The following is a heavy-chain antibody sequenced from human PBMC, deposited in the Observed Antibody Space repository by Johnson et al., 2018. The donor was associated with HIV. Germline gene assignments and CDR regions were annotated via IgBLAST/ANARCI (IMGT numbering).Heavy chain of an antibody. J-gene: IGHJ3*02. CDR1: GFTFSTNW. Sequence: VQLVESGGGVVQPGRSLRLSCAASGFTFSTNWMHWVRQAPGKGLVWVSRINSDGSSASYAESVKGRFTISRDISKNTIYLQINSLRAEDTAMYYCARDGTETGPDDAFDIWGQGTMVTVSS. D-gene: IGHD1-1*01. V-gene: IGHV3-74*01. CDR3: ARDGTETGPDDAFDI. CDR2: INSDGSSA.